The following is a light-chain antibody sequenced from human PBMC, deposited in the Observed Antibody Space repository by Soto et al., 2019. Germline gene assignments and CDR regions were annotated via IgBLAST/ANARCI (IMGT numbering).Light chain of an antibody. CDR3: QQYNYWPRT. V-gene: IGKV3D-15*01. CDR2: DAS. J-gene: IGKJ2*01. CDR1: QTVGSN. Sequence: EIVMTQSPATLSVSPGERATLSCRASQTVGSNLAWYQQKPGQAPRLLIYDASTRATGIPARFSGSGSATEFTLSISSLRSEDSALYYCQQYNYWPRTFGQGTKLEF.